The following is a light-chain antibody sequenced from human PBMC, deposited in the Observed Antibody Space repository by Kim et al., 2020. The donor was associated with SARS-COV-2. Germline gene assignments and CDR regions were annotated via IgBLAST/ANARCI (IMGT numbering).Light chain of an antibody. V-gene: IGLV2-14*03. Sequence: QSALTQPASVSGSPGQLITISCTGTSSDVGGYNSVSWYQQHPGKAPKLMIFDVSNRPSGVSNRFSGSKSGNTASLTISGLQAEDEADYYCMSYRRGSTYVFGSGTKVTVL. J-gene: IGLJ1*01. CDR2: DVS. CDR1: SSDVGGYNS. CDR3: MSYRRGSTYV.